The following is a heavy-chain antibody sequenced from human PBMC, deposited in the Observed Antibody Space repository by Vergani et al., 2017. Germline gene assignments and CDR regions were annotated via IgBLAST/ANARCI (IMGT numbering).Heavy chain of an antibody. V-gene: IGHV5-10-1*03. Sequence: EVQLVQSGAEVKTPGESLRISCKGSGYSFTSYWISWVRQMPGKGLEWMARIDPSDSYTNYSPSFQGHVTISADKSISTAYLQWSSLKASDTAMYYCARHLDYGDYFYVAFDIWGQGTMVTVSS. CDR3: ARHLDYGDYFYVAFDI. J-gene: IGHJ3*02. CDR2: IDPSDSYT. D-gene: IGHD4-17*01. CDR1: GYSFTSYW.